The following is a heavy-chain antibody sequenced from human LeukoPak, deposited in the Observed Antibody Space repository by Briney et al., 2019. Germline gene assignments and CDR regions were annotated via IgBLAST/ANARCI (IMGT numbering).Heavy chain of an antibody. D-gene: IGHD3-10*01. CDR3: ARESNKVVRGVIITHAFDY. V-gene: IGHV4-30-4*08. J-gene: IGHJ4*02. CDR2: IYYSGST. CDR1: GGSISSCDYY. Sequence: SETLYLTCTVSGGSISSCDYYWSWIRPPPGKGLEWIGYIYYSGSTYYNPSLKSRVTISVDTSKNQFSLKLSSVTAADTAVYDCARESNKVVRGVIITHAFDYWGQGTLVTVSS.